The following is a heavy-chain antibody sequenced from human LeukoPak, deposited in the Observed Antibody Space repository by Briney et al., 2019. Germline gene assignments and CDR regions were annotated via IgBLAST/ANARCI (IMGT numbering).Heavy chain of an antibody. J-gene: IGHJ4*02. V-gene: IGHV3-7*01. CDR2: IKQDGSEK. CDR1: GFTISSYW. CDR3: ARDSSQFPFDY. D-gene: IGHD6-6*01. Sequence: GGSLRLSRAASGFTISSYWMSWVRQAPGKGLEWVANIKQDGSEKYYVDSVKGRFTISRDNAKNSLYLQMNTLRAEDTGVYYCARDSSQFPFDYWGQGTLVTVSS.